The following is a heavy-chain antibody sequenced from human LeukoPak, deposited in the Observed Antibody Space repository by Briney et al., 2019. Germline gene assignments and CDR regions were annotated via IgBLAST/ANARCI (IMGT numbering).Heavy chain of an antibody. Sequence: SETPSRTCTVSGGSISSYYWSWIRQPAGKGLEWIGRIYTSGSTNYNPSLKSRVTMSVDTSKNQSSLKLSSVTAADTAVYYCARGRKQWLVYWGQGTLVTVSS. CDR1: GGSISSYY. J-gene: IGHJ4*02. CDR3: ARGRKQWLVY. D-gene: IGHD6-19*01. CDR2: IYTSGST. V-gene: IGHV4-4*07.